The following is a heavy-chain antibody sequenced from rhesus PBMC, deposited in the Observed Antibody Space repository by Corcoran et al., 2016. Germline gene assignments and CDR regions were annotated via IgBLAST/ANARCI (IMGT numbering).Heavy chain of an antibody. V-gene: IGHV4-127*01. CDR1: GYSISSGYG. Sequence: QVQLQESGPGLVKPSETLSLTCAVSGYSISSGYGWCWIRQPPGKGLEWIGYIGGSSGSTNYNPSFKCRVTISKDTSKNQFALKLSSVTAADTAVYYCARSWGYHFDYWGQGVLVTVSS. CDR2: IGGSSGST. J-gene: IGHJ4*01. CDR3: ARSWGYHFDY. D-gene: IGHD5-42*01.